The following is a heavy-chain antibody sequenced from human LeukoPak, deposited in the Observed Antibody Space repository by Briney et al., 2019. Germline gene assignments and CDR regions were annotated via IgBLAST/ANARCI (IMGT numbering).Heavy chain of an antibody. Sequence: SETLSLTCAVSGGSFSGYYWSWIRQPPGKGLEWIGEINHSGSTNYNPPLNRRVTISVDTAKNQFSLKLSSVAAADTALSDRGRVLRWLRKSTPSHFDSGDQGTLVTVSS. CDR1: GGSFSGYY. CDR2: INHSGST. CDR3: GRVLRWLRKSTPSHFDS. D-gene: IGHD5-24*01. J-gene: IGHJ4*02. V-gene: IGHV4-34*01.